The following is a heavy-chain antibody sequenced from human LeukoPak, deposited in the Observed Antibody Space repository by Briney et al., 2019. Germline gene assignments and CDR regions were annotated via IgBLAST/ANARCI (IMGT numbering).Heavy chain of an antibody. V-gene: IGHV4-4*02. CDR3: ARVTASYDILTGYYFPSYFDY. J-gene: IGHJ4*02. CDR1: GGSISSSNW. Sequence: PSETLSLTCAVSGGSISSSNWWSWVRQPPGKGLEWIGEIYHSGSTNYNPSLKSRVTISVDKSKNQFSLKLSSVTAADTAVYYCARVTASYDILTGYYFPSYFDYWGQGTLVTVSS. D-gene: IGHD3-9*01. CDR2: IYHSGST.